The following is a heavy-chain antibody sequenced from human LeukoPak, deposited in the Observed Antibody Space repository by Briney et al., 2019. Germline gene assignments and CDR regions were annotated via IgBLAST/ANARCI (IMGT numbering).Heavy chain of an antibody. J-gene: IGHJ4*02. V-gene: IGHV3-30-3*01. CDR3: ARESRGYSGSCDY. CDR1: GFAFSTYA. D-gene: IGHD1-26*01. CDR2: ISFDGNTK. Sequence: PGGSLRLSCAASGFAFSTYAMHWVRQAPGKGLEWLAVISFDGNTKYYADSAKGRFTISRDNAKNSLYLEMNSLRAEDTAVYYCARESRGYSGSCDYWGQGTLVTVSS.